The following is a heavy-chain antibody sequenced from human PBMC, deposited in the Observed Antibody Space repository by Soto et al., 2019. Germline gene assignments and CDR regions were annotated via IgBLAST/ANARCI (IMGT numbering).Heavy chain of an antibody. CDR1: GFSLSTSGVG. D-gene: IGHD5-12*01. CDR3: AHPVLGYDSGYFDY. Sequence: SGPTLVKPTQTLTLTCTFSGFSLSTSGVGVGWIRQPPGKALEWLALIYWDDDKRYSPSLKSRLTITKDTSKNQVVLTMTNMDPVDTATYYCAHPVLGYDSGYFDYWGQGTLVTVSS. CDR2: IYWDDDK. J-gene: IGHJ4*02. V-gene: IGHV2-5*02.